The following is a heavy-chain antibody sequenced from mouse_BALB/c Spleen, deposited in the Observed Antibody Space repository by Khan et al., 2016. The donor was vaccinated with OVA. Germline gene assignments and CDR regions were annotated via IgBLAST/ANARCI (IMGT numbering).Heavy chain of an antibody. J-gene: IGHJ2*01. CDR2: ITYSGST. CDR1: GYSITSDYA. CDR3: ARGRGN. Sequence: EVQLQELGPGLVKPSQSLSLTCTVAGYSITSDYAWNWIRQFPGNKLEWMGYITYSGSTSYKPSLKSRISITRDTSKNQFFLQLNSVTTEDTARXYCARGRGNWGQGTTLTVSS. V-gene: IGHV3-2*02.